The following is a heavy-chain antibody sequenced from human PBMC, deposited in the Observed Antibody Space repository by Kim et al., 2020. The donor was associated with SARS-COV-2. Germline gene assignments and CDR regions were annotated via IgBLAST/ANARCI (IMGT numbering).Heavy chain of an antibody. CDR2: IYYSGST. V-gene: IGHV4-59*01. CDR1: GGSISSYY. Sequence: SETLSLTCTVSGGSISSYYWSWIRQPPGKGLEWIGYIYYSGSTNYNPSLKSRVTISVDTSKNQFSLKLSSVTAADTAVYYCARDTASSGWDYYYYYGMDVWGQGTTVTVSS. J-gene: IGHJ6*02. CDR3: ARDTASSGWDYYYYYGMDV. D-gene: IGHD6-19*01.